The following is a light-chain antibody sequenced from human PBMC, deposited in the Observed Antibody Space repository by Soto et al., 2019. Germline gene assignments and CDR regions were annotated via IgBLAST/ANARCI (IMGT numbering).Light chain of an antibody. CDR3: SSYTTGNTRQIV. CDR2: DVS. V-gene: IGLV2-14*03. Sequence: QSVLTQPASVSGSPGQSINISCTGTSSDVGGYNYVSWYQHHPGKAPKLIIYDVSNRPSGVSNPFSGSKSGNTASLTISGLQPEDEADYYCSSYTTGNTRQIVFGTGTKLTVL. CDR1: SSDVGGYNY. J-gene: IGLJ1*01.